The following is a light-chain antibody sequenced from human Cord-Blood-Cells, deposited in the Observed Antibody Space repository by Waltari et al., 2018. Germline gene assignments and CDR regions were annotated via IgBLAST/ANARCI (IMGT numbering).Light chain of an antibody. CDR3: QQRSNWPPIT. J-gene: IGKJ5*01. CDR2: DAS. V-gene: IGKV3-11*01. Sequence: MSPQSPPTLSLSPRATPPHACRASQSVSSYLAWYQQKPGQSPRLLIYDASNRATGIPARFSGSGSGTDFTLTISSLEPEDVAVYYCQQRSNWPPITFGQGTRLEIK. CDR1: QSVSSY.